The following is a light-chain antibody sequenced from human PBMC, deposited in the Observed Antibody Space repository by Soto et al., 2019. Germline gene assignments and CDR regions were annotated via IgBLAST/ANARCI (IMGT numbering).Light chain of an antibody. CDR2: GAS. J-gene: IGKJ1*01. CDR1: QSVSSSY. Sequence: EIVLTQSPGPLSFSPGERATLSCRASQSVSSSYLAWYQQKPGQAPRLLIYGASSRATGIPDRFSGSGSGTDFTLTISRLEPEDFAVYYCQQYGSSPTFGQGTKVDIK. V-gene: IGKV3-20*01. CDR3: QQYGSSPT.